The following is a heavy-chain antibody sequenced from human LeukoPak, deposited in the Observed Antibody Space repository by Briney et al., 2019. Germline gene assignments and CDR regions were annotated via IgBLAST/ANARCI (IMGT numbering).Heavy chain of an antibody. V-gene: IGHV1-69*05. CDR3: ARDATPGIAVLPYDY. D-gene: IGHD6-19*01. CDR2: IIPIFGTA. Sequence: GASVKVSCKASGGTFSSYAISWVRQAPGQGLEWMGGIIPIFGTANYAQKFQGRVTMTTDTSTSTAYMELRSLRSDDTAVYYCARDATPGIAVLPYDYWGQGTLVTVSS. J-gene: IGHJ4*02. CDR1: GGTFSSYA.